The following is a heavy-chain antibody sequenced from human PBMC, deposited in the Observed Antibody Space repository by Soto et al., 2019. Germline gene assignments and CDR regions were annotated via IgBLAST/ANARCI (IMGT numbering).Heavy chain of an antibody. V-gene: IGHV3-48*02. CDR3: ARGPLRRFGELLNWFDP. Sequence: EVQLVESGGGLVQPGGSLRLSCAASGFTFSSYSMNWVRQAPGKGLEWVSYISSSSSTIYYADSVKGRFTISRDNAKNSLYLQMNSLRDEDTAVYYCARGPLRRFGELLNWFDPWGQGTLVTVSS. D-gene: IGHD3-10*01. CDR2: ISSSSSTI. J-gene: IGHJ5*02. CDR1: GFTFSSYS.